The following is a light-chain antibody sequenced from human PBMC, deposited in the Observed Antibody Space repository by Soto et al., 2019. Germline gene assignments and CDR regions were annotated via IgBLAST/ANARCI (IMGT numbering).Light chain of an antibody. CDR3: SSYTSTSTVV. CDR2: GVS. CDR1: SSDVGGYDF. J-gene: IGLJ2*01. V-gene: IGLV2-14*03. Sequence: QSVLTQPASVSGSPGQSITISCTGTSSDVGGYDFVSWYQHHPGKAPKLMIYGVSYRPSGVSYRFSGSKSGDTASLTISGLQAEDEAYYYCSSYTSTSTVVFGGGTKLTVL.